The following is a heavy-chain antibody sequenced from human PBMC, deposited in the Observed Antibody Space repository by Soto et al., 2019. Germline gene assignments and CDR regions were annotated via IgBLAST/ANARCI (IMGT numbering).Heavy chain of an antibody. V-gene: IGHV4-34*01. Sequence: QVQLQQWGEGLLKPSETLSLTCAVYGGSFSGHYWSWVRQPPGKGLEWIGDINHGGRTNYNPSLKSRVIISVDTSKNQFSLKLSSVTAADTAVFYSAQTHYYGSGIGCFDPWGQGTLVTVSS. J-gene: IGHJ5*02. CDR3: AQTHYYGSGIGCFDP. D-gene: IGHD3-10*01. CDR1: GGSFSGHY. CDR2: INHGGRT.